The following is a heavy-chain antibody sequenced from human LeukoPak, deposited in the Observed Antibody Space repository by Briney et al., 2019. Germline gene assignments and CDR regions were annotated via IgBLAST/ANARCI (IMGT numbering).Heavy chain of an antibody. J-gene: IGHJ3*02. CDR2: ISGIDRST. V-gene: IGHV3-23*01. D-gene: IGHD7-27*01. CDR3: AKDALSPWGAFDI. CDR1: GFTFSSYS. Sequence: GGSLRLSCAASGFTFSSYSMNWVRQAPGKGLEWVSTISGIDRSTYYADSVKGRFTISRDNSKNTVYLHMNSLRADDTAIYYCAKDALSPWGAFDIWGQGTMVTVSS.